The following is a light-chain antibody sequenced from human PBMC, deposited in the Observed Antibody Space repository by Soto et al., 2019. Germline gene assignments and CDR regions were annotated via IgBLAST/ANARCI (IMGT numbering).Light chain of an antibody. J-gene: IGKJ1*01. CDR1: QSVFSRFRNKNY. CDR3: QQYYTTPTWT. V-gene: IGKV4-1*01. CDR2: WAS. Sequence: DIVMTQSPDSLTLSLGERATINCKSVQSVFSRFRNKNYLGWFQQKPGQTPRLLIYWASTRESGVSDRFSGSGSGTDFTLTIDSLQAEDVAVYYCQQYYTTPTWTFGQGTKVDIK.